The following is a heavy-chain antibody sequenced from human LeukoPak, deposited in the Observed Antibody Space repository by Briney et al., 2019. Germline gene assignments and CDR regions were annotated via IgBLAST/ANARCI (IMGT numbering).Heavy chain of an antibody. V-gene: IGHV4-59*01. CDR3: ARARKDFVDY. Sequence: PSETLSLTCTVSGGSISSYYWSWIRQPPGKGLEWIGFIYYSGSTNYNPSPKSRVTISVDTSKNQFSLKLSSVTAADTAVYYCARARKDFVDYWGQGTLVTVSS. CDR1: GGSISSYY. J-gene: IGHJ4*02. CDR2: IYYSGST.